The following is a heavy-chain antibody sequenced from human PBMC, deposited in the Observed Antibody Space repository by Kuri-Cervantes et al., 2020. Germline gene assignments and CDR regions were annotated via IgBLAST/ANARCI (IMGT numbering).Heavy chain of an antibody. CDR3: ARDRVQLWLRGSWFDP. CDR1: GFTFSDYY. D-gene: IGHD5-18*01. CDR2: ISSSGSTI. V-gene: IGHV3-11*04. Sequence: GESLKISCAASGFTFSDYYMSWIRQAPGKGLERVSYISSSGSTIYYADSVKGRFTISRDNAKNSLYLQMNSLRAEDTAVYYCARDRVQLWLRGSWFDPWGQGTLVTVSS. J-gene: IGHJ5*02.